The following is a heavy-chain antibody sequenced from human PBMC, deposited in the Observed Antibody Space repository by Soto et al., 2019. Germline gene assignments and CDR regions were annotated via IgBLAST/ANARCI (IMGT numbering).Heavy chain of an antibody. CDR1: GGSISSSSYY. CDR3: ATTYYDFWSGYSYYYYGMDV. D-gene: IGHD3-3*01. CDR2: IYYSGST. Sequence: SETLSLTCTVSGGSISSSSYYWGWIRQPPGKGLEWIGSIYYSGSTYYNPSLKSRVTISVDTSKNQFSLKLSSVTAADTAVYYCATTYYDFWSGYSYYYYGMDVWGQGTTVTVSS. V-gene: IGHV4-39*01. J-gene: IGHJ6*02.